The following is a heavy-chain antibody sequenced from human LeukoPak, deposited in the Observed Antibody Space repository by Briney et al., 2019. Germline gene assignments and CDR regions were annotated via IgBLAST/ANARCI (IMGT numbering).Heavy chain of an antibody. CDR1: GFTFSSYS. D-gene: IGHD2-2*01. V-gene: IGHV3-48*01. J-gene: IGHJ6*03. CDR2: ISSSSSTI. CDR3: ARGPWCSSTSCYARSWWPTYYYYYMDV. Sequence: GGSLRLSWAASGFTFSSYSMNWVRQAAGKGLEWDSYISSSSSTIYYADSVKGRFTISRDNAKNSLYLQMNSLRAEDTAVYYCARGPWCSSTSCYARSWWPTYYYYYMDVWGKGTTVTVSS.